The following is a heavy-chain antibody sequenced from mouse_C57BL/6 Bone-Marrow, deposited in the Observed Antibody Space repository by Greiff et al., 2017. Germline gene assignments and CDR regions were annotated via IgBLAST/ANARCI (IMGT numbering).Heavy chain of an antibody. CDR1: GYTFTSYW. V-gene: IGHV1-64*01. CDR2: IHPKSGST. J-gene: IGHJ3*01. D-gene: IGHD2-1*01. Sequence: VQLQQPGAELVKPGASVKLSCKASGYTFTSYWMHWVKQRPGQGLEWIGMIHPKSGSTNYNEKFKSKATLTVDKSSSTAYMQLSSLTSEDSAVYYCAIYYGNLAWFAYWGQGTLVTVSA. CDR3: AIYYGNLAWFAY.